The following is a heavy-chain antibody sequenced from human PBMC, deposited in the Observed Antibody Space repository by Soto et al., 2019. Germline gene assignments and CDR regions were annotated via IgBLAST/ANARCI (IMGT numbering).Heavy chain of an antibody. CDR1: GGSISSGDYY. CDR2: ISYSGSN. V-gene: IGHV4-30-4*01. Sequence: QVQLQESGPGLVKPSQTLSLTCTVSGGSISSGDYYWSWIGQPPRKGLEWIGYISYSGSNYYNPFLKSRVTISVVTSKNKFSLKLSSVTAADTAVYDCARAQGSGFLVSWGQGTLVTVSS. D-gene: IGHD3-10*01. CDR3: ARAQGSGFLVS. J-gene: IGHJ4*02.